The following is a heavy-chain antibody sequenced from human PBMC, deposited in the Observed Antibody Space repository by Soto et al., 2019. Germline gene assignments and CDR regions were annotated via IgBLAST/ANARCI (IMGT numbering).Heavy chain of an antibody. CDR1: GGTFSSYA. V-gene: IGHV1-69*13. J-gene: IGHJ4*02. D-gene: IGHD6-19*01. Sequence: SVKVSCKASGGTFSSYAISWVRQAPGQGLEWMGGIIPIFGTANYAQKFQGRVTITADESTSTAYMELSSLRSEDTAVYYCARVNRAVAGLLDYWGQGTLVTVSS. CDR3: ARVNRAVAGLLDY. CDR2: IIPIFGTA.